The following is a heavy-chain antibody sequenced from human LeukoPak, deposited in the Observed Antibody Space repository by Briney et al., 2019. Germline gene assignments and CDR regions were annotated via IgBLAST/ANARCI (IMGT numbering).Heavy chain of an antibody. Sequence: GGSLRLSCAASGFTFSSYEMNWVRQAPGKGLVWVSRINSDGSSTSYADSVKGRFTISRDNAKNTLYLQMNSLRAEDTAVYYCARDRVRFLDYYYMDVWGKGTTVTISS. CDR1: GFTFSSYE. V-gene: IGHV3-74*01. CDR2: INSDGSST. D-gene: IGHD3-10*01. CDR3: ARDRVRFLDYYYMDV. J-gene: IGHJ6*03.